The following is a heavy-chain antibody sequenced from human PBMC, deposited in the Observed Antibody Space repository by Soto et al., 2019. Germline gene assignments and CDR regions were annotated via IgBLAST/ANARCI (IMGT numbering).Heavy chain of an antibody. J-gene: IGHJ5*02. CDR1: GYTLTSYD. D-gene: IGHD6-13*01. CDR2: MNPNSGNT. V-gene: IGHV1-8*01. Sequence: GASVKVSCKASGYTLTSYDINWVRQAIGQGLEWMGWMNPNSGNTGYAQKFQGRVTMTRNTSISTAYMELSSLRSEDTAVYYCASAVAAYPGDWFDPWGQGTLVTVSS. CDR3: ASAVAAYPGDWFDP.